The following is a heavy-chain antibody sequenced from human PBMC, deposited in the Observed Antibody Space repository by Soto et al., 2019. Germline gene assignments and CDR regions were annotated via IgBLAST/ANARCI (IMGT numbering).Heavy chain of an antibody. CDR1: GYSISSGYY. Sequence: PSETLSLTCAVSGYSISSGYYWGWIRQPPGKGPEWIGSIYHSGSTYYNPSLKSRVTISVDTSKNQFSLKLSSVTAADTAVYYCARDSDDLDILTAANWFDPWGQGTLVTVSS. V-gene: IGHV4-38-2*02. J-gene: IGHJ5*02. CDR3: ARDSDDLDILTAANWFDP. D-gene: IGHD3-9*01. CDR2: IYHSGST.